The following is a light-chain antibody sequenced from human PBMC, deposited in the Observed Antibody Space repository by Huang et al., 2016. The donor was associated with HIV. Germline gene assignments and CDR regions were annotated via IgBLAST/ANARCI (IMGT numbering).Light chain of an antibody. V-gene: IGKV3-11*01. CDR1: QSVRGS. CDR2: EAS. CDR3: QQRSNWPPTLT. Sequence: EIVLTQSPATLSLSPGERATLSCRASQSVRGSLAWYQQKPGQAPSLRIYEASNRATCIPARFSGSGSGTDFTLTISSLEPEDFAVYYCQQRSNWPPTLTFGGGTKVEIK. J-gene: IGKJ4*01.